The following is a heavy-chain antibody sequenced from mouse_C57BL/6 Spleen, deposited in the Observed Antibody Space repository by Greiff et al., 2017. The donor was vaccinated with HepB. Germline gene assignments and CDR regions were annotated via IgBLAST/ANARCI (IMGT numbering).Heavy chain of an antibody. Sequence: DVQLQESGGGLVKPGGSLKLSCAASGFTFSDYGMHWVRQAPEKGLEWVAYISSGSSTIYYADTVKGRFTISRDNAKNTLFLQMTSLRSEDTAMYYCARPLIYYDYPYAMDYWGQGTSVTVSS. V-gene: IGHV5-17*01. CDR1: GFTFSDYG. CDR2: ISSGSSTI. CDR3: ARPLIYYDYPYAMDY. J-gene: IGHJ4*01. D-gene: IGHD2-4*01.